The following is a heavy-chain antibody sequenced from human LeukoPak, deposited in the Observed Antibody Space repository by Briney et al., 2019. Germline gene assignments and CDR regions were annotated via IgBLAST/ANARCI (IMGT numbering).Heavy chain of an antibody. V-gene: IGHV4-39*07. D-gene: IGHD3-10*01. CDR2: IYYSGST. J-gene: IGHJ4*02. Sequence: SETLSLTCTVSGGSISSSSYYWGWIRQPPGKGLEWIGSIYYSGSTYCNPSLTSRVTISVDTSKNQFSLKLSSVTAADTAVYYCARGVPLWFGELFGHKSLNYYFDYWGQGTLVTVSS. CDR3: ARGVPLWFGELFGHKSLNYYFDY. CDR1: GGSISSSSYY.